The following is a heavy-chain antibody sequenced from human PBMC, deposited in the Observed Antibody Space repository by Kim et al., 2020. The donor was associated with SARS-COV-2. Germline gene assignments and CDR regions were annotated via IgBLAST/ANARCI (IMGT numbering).Heavy chain of an antibody. V-gene: IGHV3-74*03. D-gene: IGHD3-10*01. CDR2: INNDGSDT. Sequence: GGSLRLSCAASGFTFNNYWMNWVRHVPGKGLLWVSRINNDGSDTTYADFVKGRLTISRDNDRQTVSLQMNSLSAEDTAVYYCARGNYGSGSYPLSFDLWGQGTMVSVSS. J-gene: IGHJ3*01. CDR1: GFTFNNYW. CDR3: ARGNYGSGSYPLSFDL.